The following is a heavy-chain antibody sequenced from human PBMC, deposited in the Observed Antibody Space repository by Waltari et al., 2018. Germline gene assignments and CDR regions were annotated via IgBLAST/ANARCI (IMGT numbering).Heavy chain of an antibody. CDR2: IHHTGSI. Sequence: QLQLQESGPGLLRPSETLSLTCTAAAGSISSTTDSWGWICQPPGKGLEWIGSIHHTGSIYYNPSLKTRVTISADTSRQHLSLKLRSVTAADTALYYCARSVAARRINWFDPWGQGTLVTVSS. CDR3: ARSVAARRINWFDP. J-gene: IGHJ5*02. D-gene: IGHD6-6*01. V-gene: IGHV4-39*02. CDR1: AGSISSTTDS.